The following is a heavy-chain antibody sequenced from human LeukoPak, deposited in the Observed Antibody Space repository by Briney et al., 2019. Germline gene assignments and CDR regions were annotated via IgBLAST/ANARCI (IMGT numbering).Heavy chain of an antibody. CDR3: ARGSLRSRQWDLLKFFDY. D-gene: IGHD1-26*01. CDR2: IYTSGST. Sequence: SETLSLTCTVSGGSISSGSYYWSWIRQPAGKGLEWIGRIYTSGSTNYNPSLKSRVTMSVDTSKNQFSLKLSSVTAADTAVYFCARGSLRSRQWDLLKFFDYWGQGTLVTVSS. J-gene: IGHJ4*02. V-gene: IGHV4-61*02. CDR1: GGSISSGSYY.